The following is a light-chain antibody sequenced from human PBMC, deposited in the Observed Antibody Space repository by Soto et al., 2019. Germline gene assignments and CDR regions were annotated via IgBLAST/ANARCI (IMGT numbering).Light chain of an antibody. CDR2: GAS. J-gene: IGKJ2*01. CDR1: QSIRSSY. CDR3: QQYGTLPYT. V-gene: IGKV3-20*01. Sequence: EVVLMQSPGTLSLSPGEGATLSCRASQSIRSSYLAWYQQKPGQAPRLLIYGASSRATGIPDSFSGSGSGTDFTLTISRLEPEDFAVYYCQQYGTLPYTFGQGTKLEIK.